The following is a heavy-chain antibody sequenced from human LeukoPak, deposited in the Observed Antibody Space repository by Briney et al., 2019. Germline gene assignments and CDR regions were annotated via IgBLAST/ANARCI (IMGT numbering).Heavy chain of an antibody. Sequence: GGSLLLSSSTSGFTFSTFSLFPVRQPPGKVLDLLSSIFPSVGEIHYTDYVRVRFTISIYNSNSTLSLQMNSLRAEDTAIYYCATYRQVLLPFEYWGEGTVVTDS. D-gene: IGHD2-8*02. V-gene: IGHV3-23*01. CDR1: GFTFSTFS. CDR3: ATYRQVLLPFEY. J-gene: IGHJ4*02. CDR2: IFPSVGEI.